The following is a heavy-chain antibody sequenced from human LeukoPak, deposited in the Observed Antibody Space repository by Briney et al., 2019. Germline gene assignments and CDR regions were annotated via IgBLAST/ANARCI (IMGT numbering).Heavy chain of an antibody. J-gene: IGHJ4*02. CDR1: GFTLSSYS. CDR2: FSYSSSTI. V-gene: IGHV3-48*02. CDR3: ASESTDYFDY. Sequence: PGGSLSLFCAASGFTLSSYSMNWARQARGKGLEWVSYFSYSSSTIYYADSVKGRFTISRDNAKNSLYLQMNSLRDEDTAVYYCASESTDYFDYWGQGTLVTVSS. D-gene: IGHD5/OR15-5a*01.